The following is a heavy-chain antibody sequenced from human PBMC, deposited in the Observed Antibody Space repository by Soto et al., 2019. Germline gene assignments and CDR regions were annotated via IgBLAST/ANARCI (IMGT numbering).Heavy chain of an antibody. V-gene: IGHV3-48*02. J-gene: IGHJ4*02. CDR2: IKRDSSGP. D-gene: IGHD1-1*01. Sequence: EVQLVESGGGLVQPGGSLRLSCAASGFTFSGYNMNWVRQAPGKGLEWISCIKRDSSGPWYADSVKGRFTMSRDNAKNSLYLQMNSLRDEDTAVDFCARDSNWSSDYWGQGTLVAVSS. CDR1: GFTFSGYN. CDR3: ARDSNWSSDY.